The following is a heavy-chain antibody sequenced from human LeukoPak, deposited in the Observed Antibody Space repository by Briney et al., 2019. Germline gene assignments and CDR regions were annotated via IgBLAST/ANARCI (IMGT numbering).Heavy chain of an antibody. CDR1: GFTFSSYT. V-gene: IGHV3-21*05. D-gene: IGHD3-16*02. CDR2: IRTTAEGAKYA. J-gene: IGHJ4*02. Sequence: PGGSLRLSCAASGFTFSSYTMTWVRQAPGKGLEWISNIRTTAEGAKYAYYADSVKGRFTISRDNAKNSLYLQMNSLRAEDTAVYYCAREGQFYPSDNWGQGTLVTVSS. CDR3: AREGQFYPSDN.